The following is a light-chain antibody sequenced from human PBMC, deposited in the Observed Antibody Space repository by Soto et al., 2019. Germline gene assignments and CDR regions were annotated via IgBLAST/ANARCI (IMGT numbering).Light chain of an antibody. CDR2: EVS. CDR3: SSYTSSSTYV. Sequence: QSALTQPASVSGSPGQSITISCTGTSSDVGGYNYVSRYQQHPGKAPKLMIYEVSNRPSGVSNRLSGSKSGNTASLTISGLQAEDEADYYCSSYTSSSTYVFGTGTKLTVL. CDR1: SSDVGGYNY. V-gene: IGLV2-14*01. J-gene: IGLJ1*01.